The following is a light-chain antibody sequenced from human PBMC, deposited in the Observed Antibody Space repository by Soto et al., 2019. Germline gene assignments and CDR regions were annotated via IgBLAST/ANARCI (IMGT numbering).Light chain of an antibody. Sequence: IQLTQSPSSLSASVGDRVTITCRASQSISNWLAWYQQTPGTAPKLLIYHASTLESGVPSRFSGSGSGTEFTLTISSLQPDDFATYYCQQYNSYSFGQGTKVDIK. CDR3: QQYNSYS. V-gene: IGKV1-5*01. J-gene: IGKJ1*01. CDR1: QSISNW. CDR2: HAS.